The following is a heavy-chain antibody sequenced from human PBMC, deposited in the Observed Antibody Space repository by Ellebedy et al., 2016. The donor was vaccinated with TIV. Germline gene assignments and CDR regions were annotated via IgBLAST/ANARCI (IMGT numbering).Heavy chain of an antibody. Sequence: GESLKISCAASGITFSNYHMNWVRQAPVKGLEWISKMTNSGSSVYYADSVKGRFTISRDNAKNLLYLQMNSLRDEDTAVYYCAVGFSSGYWGQGTLVTVSS. CDR3: AVGFSSGY. CDR1: GITFSNYH. D-gene: IGHD6-19*01. V-gene: IGHV3-48*02. J-gene: IGHJ4*02. CDR2: MTNSGSSV.